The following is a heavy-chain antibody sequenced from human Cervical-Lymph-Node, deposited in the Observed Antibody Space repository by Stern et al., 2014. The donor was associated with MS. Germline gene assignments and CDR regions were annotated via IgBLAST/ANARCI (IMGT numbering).Heavy chain of an antibody. J-gene: IGHJ4*02. CDR1: RFSFRTYA. CDR3: ARGGRGVGLEY. V-gene: IGHV3-30-3*01. D-gene: IGHD3-10*01. Sequence: VQLVESGGGVVQPWRSLSLSCVASRFSFRTYAMHWVRKAPGKGLEWVAFVSYDGTQRNSTDSVKARFTISRDNSKNTLYLHMNSLRDEDTAVYFCARGGRGVGLEYWGQGALVTVSS. CDR2: VSYDGTQR.